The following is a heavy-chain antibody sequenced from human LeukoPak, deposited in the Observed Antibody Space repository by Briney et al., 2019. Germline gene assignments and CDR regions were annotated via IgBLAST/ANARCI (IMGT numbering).Heavy chain of an antibody. Sequence: PGGSLRLSCAASGFSFSSNWMHWVRQAPGKGLVWVARISSDGSSTSYADSVKGRFTISRDNAKNTLYVQMNSLRAEDTAVYYCARGPYGSATDYWGQGTLVTVSS. CDR3: ARGPYGSATDY. J-gene: IGHJ4*02. V-gene: IGHV3-74*01. CDR2: ISSDGSST. CDR1: GFSFSSNW. D-gene: IGHD3-10*01.